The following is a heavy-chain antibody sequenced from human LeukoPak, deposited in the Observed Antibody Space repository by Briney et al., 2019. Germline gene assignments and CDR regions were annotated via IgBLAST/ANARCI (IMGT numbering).Heavy chain of an antibody. Sequence: GESLKISCKGSGYTFASYWIDWVRQMPGKGLEWMGIIYPGDSDTRYSPSFQGQVTFSADKSISTAYLQWSSLKASDTTIYYCARESGRVSDYWGQGTLVTVSS. CDR2: IYPGDSDT. CDR1: GYTFASYW. D-gene: IGHD2-15*01. J-gene: IGHJ4*02. CDR3: ARESGRVSDY. V-gene: IGHV5-51*01.